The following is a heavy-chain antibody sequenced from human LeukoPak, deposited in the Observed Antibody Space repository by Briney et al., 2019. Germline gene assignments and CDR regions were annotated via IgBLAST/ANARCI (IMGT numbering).Heavy chain of an antibody. CDR3: AKGSTVAGWLDP. Sequence: GGSLRLSCAASGFTFDDYAMHWVRQAPGKGLEWVSGISWNSGSIGYADSVKGRFTISRDNAKNSLYLQMNSLRAEDTALYYCAKGSTVAGWLDPWGQGTLVTVSS. J-gene: IGHJ5*02. V-gene: IGHV3-9*01. D-gene: IGHD4-11*01. CDR1: GFTFDDYA. CDR2: ISWNSGSI.